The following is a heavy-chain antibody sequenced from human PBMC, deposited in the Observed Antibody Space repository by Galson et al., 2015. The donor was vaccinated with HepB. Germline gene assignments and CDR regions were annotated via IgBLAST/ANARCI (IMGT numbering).Heavy chain of an antibody. CDR2: IKSKTDGGTT. D-gene: IGHD2-2*01. CDR1: GFTFSNAW. CDR3: TTRGRYCSSTSCYDY. V-gene: IGHV3-15*07. J-gene: IGHJ4*02. Sequence: SLRLSCAASGFTFSNAWMNWVRQAPGKGLEWVGRIKSKTDGGTTDYAAPVKGRFTISRDDSKNTLYLQMNSLKTEDTAVYYCTTRGRYCSSTSCYDYWGQGTLVTVST.